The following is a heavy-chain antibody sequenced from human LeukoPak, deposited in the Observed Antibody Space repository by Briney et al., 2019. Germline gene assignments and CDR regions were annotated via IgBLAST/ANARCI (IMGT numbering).Heavy chain of an antibody. J-gene: IGHJ4*02. CDR3: ARELEGYGSGSYILDY. D-gene: IGHD3-10*01. V-gene: IGHV3-30*04. Sequence: GGSLRLSCAASGFTFSSYAMHWVRQAPGKGLEWVAVISYDGSNKYYADSVKGRFTISRDNSKNTLYLQMNSLRAEDTAVYYCARELEGYGSGSYILDYWGQGTLVTVSS. CDR2: ISYDGSNK. CDR1: GFTFSSYA.